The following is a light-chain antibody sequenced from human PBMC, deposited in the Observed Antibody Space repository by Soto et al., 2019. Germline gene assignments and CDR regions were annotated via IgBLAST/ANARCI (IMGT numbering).Light chain of an antibody. J-gene: IGKJ4*01. V-gene: IGKV1-9*01. Sequence: IQLTQSPSSLSASVGDRVTITCRASQDINSYLAWYQQKTGKAPNLLIYAGTSWQSGVPSRFSGSGSGTEFTLTISSLQPEDFATYYCQQLNVYPSTFGGGTKVE. CDR3: QQLNVYPST. CDR2: AGT. CDR1: QDINSY.